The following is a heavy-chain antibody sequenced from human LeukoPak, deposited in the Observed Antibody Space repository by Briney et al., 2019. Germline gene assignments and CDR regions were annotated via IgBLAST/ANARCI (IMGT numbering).Heavy chain of an antibody. D-gene: IGHD3-10*01. CDR1: GSSLSCYY. CDR3: ARHFGYYGSGSYLTYFDY. CDR2: IYYSGST. J-gene: IGHJ4*02. Sequence: SETLSLTCTFSGSSLSCYYWSWLRQPPGKGLEWIGYIYYSGSTNYNPSLKSRVTISVDTSKNQFSLKLSSVTAADTAVYYCARHFGYYGSGSYLTYFDYWGQGTLVTVSS. V-gene: IGHV4-59*08.